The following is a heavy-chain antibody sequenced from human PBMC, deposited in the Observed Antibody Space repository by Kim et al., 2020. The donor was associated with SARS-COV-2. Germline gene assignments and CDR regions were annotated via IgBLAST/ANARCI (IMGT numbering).Heavy chain of an antibody. CDR1: GFTFSSYS. J-gene: IGHJ6*02. CDR3: ARDRGYDFWSGYYRYYGMDV. D-gene: IGHD3-3*01. CDR2: ISSSSSYI. Sequence: GGSLRLSCAASGFTFSSYSMNWVRQAPGKGLEWVSSISSSSSYIYYADSVKGRFTISRDNAKNSLYLQMNSLRAEDTAVYYCARDRGYDFWSGYYRYYGMDVWGQGTTVTVSS. V-gene: IGHV3-21*01.